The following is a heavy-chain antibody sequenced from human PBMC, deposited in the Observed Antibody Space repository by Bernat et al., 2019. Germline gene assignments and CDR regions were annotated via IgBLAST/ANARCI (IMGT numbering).Heavy chain of an antibody. Sequence: QVQLQQWGAGLLKPSETLSPTCAVYGGSLSGYYWTWIRQPPGKGLEWIGHSSHSGSTIYHPSVKSRVTIAVDTSKSQFSLGLRCVTAADTAVYDCARGYGYTWGNDDCWGQGTLVTVSS. V-gene: IGHV4-34*01. D-gene: IGHD3-16*01. CDR3: ARGYGYTWGNDDC. CDR1: GGSLSGYY. J-gene: IGHJ4*02. CDR2: SSHSGST.